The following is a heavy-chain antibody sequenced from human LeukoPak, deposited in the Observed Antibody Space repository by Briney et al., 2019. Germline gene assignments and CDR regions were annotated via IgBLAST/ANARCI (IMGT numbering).Heavy chain of an antibody. V-gene: IGHV3-64*02. D-gene: IGHD1-14*01. CDR3: ARELGGTKTGGFDI. CDR2: IGAAGAHT. Sequence: HPGGSLRLSCAASGFTFSNYAMSWVRQAPGKGLEFVSSIGAAGAHTFYADSVKGRFTISRDNFQSTMYLQMDGLRPEDSAVYYCARELGGTKTGGFDIWGQGTVVTVSS. CDR1: GFTFSNYA. J-gene: IGHJ3*02.